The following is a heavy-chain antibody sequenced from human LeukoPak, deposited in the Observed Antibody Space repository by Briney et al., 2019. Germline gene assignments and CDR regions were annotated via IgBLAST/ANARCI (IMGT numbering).Heavy chain of an antibody. CDR2: ISASGSST. CDR3: AKGAQYDFWSGYTIEYFGV. Sequence: PGGSLRLSCAASGFSFTNYGMSWVRQAPGKGLEWVSFISASGSSTHYADSVKGRFTISRDNSKNTVHLQINSLRAEDTATYYCAKGAQYDFWSGYTIEYFGVWGQGTLVSVSS. D-gene: IGHD3-3*01. CDR1: GFSFTNYG. J-gene: IGHJ4*02. V-gene: IGHV3-23*01.